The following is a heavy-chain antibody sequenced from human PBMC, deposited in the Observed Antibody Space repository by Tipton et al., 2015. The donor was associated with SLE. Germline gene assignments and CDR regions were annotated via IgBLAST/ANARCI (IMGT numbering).Heavy chain of an antibody. V-gene: IGHV4-39*07. CDR3: ARVGDYGDYVDAFDI. J-gene: IGHJ3*02. CDR1: GGSISSSSYY. D-gene: IGHD4-17*01. Sequence: TLSLTCTVSGGSISSSSYYWGWIRQPPVKGLEWIGSIYYSGSTYYNPSLKSRVTISVDTSKNQFSLKLSSVTAADTAVYYCARVGDYGDYVDAFDIWGQGTMVTVSS. CDR2: IYYSGST.